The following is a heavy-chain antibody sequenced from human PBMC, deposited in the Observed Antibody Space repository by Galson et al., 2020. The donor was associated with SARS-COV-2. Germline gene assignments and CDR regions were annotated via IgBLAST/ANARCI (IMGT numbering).Heavy chain of an antibody. J-gene: IGHJ5*01. CDR3: AKDVNWSYDS. Sequence: KIGESLKISCSGSGYNFPNYWITWVRQMPGKGLEWMGAIYPENSHTVYSPSFQGQVTISADKSISTAYLQWNSLKASDTAMYYCAKDVNWSYDSWGQGTQVTVSS. D-gene: IGHD1-26*01. CDR2: IYPENSHT. V-gene: IGHV5-51*01. CDR1: GYNFPNYW.